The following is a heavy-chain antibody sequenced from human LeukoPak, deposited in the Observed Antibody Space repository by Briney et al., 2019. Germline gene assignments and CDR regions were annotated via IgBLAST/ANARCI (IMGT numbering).Heavy chain of an antibody. CDR3: ARDPSNTSGNFPYFDY. CDR1: GSTFTRHG. Sequence: ASVKVSCKASGSTFTRHGISWVRQAPGQGLEWMGWISAYNGDTKYAQNFQGRVTITTDTSTSTAYMELRSLRSDDTAVYYCARDPSNTSGNFPYFDYWGQGTLDTVSS. D-gene: IGHD3-22*01. CDR2: ISAYNGDT. V-gene: IGHV1-18*01. J-gene: IGHJ4*02.